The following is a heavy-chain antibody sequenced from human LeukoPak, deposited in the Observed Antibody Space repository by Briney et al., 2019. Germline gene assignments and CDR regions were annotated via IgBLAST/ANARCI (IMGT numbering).Heavy chain of an antibody. V-gene: IGHV3-74*01. D-gene: IGHD6-13*01. CDR1: GFTFSTYW. CDR2: INTDGNST. J-gene: IGHJ4*02. Sequence: PGGSLRLSCAASGFTFSTYWMHWVRQAPGKGLVWVSQINTDGNSTTYADSVKGRFTVSRDNAKNTLYLQMNSLRAEDTAVYYCARELASGDWGQGTPASVSS. CDR3: ARELASGD.